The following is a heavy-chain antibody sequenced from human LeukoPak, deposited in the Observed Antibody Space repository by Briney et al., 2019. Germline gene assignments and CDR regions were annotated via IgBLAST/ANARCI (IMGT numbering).Heavy chain of an antibody. CDR1: GFTFRRYA. Sequence: GGSLRLSCVASGFTFRRYAMSWVRQAPGKGLEWVSGISGSSSHTADADSVKGRFTISRDNSKNTLYLQMHSLRAGDTAVYYCTKESDYSNASPECGFDYWGQGTLVTVYS. J-gene: IGHJ4*02. D-gene: IGHD4/OR15-4a*01. CDR2: ISGSSSHT. V-gene: IGHV3-23*01. CDR3: TKESDYSNASPECGFDY.